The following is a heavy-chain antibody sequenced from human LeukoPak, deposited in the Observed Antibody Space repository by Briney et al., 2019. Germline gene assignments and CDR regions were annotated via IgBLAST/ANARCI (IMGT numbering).Heavy chain of an antibody. V-gene: IGHV3-23*01. CDR3: ANLLRHYYDSSGYYGRDAFDI. Sequence: GGSLRLSCAASGFTFSSYAMSWVRQAPGKGLEWVSAISGSGGSTYYADSVKGRFTISRDNSKNTLYLQMNSLRAEDTAVYYCANLLRHYYDSSGYYGRDAFDIWGQGTMVTVSS. J-gene: IGHJ3*02. D-gene: IGHD3-22*01. CDR1: GFTFSSYA. CDR2: ISGSGGST.